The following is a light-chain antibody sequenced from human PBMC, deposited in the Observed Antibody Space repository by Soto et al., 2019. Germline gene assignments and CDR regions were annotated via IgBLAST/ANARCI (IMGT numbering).Light chain of an antibody. V-gene: IGKV3-20*01. Sequence: EIVLTQSPGTLSLSPGERATLSCRASQSVDSSYVAWYQQKPGQAPRLLIYTASTRATGIPARFSGSGSGTDFTLTISRLEPEDFEVYYCQQYGSSSWTFGQGTKVEI. CDR3: QQYGSSSWT. CDR2: TAS. J-gene: IGKJ1*01. CDR1: QSVDSSY.